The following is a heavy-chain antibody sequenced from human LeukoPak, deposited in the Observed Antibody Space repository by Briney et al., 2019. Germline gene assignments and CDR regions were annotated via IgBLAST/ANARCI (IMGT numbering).Heavy chain of an antibody. CDR1: GCSISSGSYY. Sequence: SETLSLTCTVSGCSISSGSYYCCCSRQPAGKGLEWIGRIYTSGSTNYNPSLKSRVTISVDTSKNQFSLKLSSVTAADTAVYYCASSMEMATMGFDYWGQGTLVTVCS. D-gene: IGHD5-24*01. CDR2: IYTSGST. J-gene: IGHJ4*02. V-gene: IGHV4-61*02. CDR3: ASSMEMATMGFDY.